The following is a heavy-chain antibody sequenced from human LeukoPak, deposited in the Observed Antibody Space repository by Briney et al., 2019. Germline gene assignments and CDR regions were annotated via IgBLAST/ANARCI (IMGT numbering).Heavy chain of an antibody. CDR3: PRNVRFFDS. CDR2: VDHTGNT. CDR1: GDSISNSIW. Sequence: SETLSLTCTVSGDSISNSIWWSWLRQPPGKGLEWIGEVDHTGNTNYRPSLDSRVTLSIDTSKNQFSLTLSSVTAAATAVYYCPRNVRFFDSWGQGTRVTVSS. V-gene: IGHV4/OR15-8*02. D-gene: IGHD1-1*01. J-gene: IGHJ4*02.